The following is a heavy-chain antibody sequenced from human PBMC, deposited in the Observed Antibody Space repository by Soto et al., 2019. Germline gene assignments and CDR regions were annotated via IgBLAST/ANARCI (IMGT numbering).Heavy chain of an antibody. CDR3: ARGARYYGGKLQSGDY. J-gene: IGHJ4*02. V-gene: IGHV1-2*04. D-gene: IGHD4-17*01. CDR2: IKPNSGGT. CDR1: GYTFTGYY. Sequence: QVQLVQSGAEVKKPGASVKVSCKASGYTFTGYYMHWVRHAPGQGLEWMGWIKPNSGGTNSAQKFQGWVTRTRDTSISTAYMELSRLRSDDTAVYYCARGARYYGGKLQSGDYWGQGTLVTVSS.